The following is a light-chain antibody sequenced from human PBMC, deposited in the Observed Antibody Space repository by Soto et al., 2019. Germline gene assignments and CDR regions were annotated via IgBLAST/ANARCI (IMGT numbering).Light chain of an antibody. CDR2: DAS. V-gene: IGKV3-20*01. CDR3: QQCAPSPRT. J-gene: IGKJ1*01. CDR1: ETVRNNY. Sequence: EIVLTQSPGTLSLSPGERATLSCRASETVRNNYLAWYQQKPGQDPRLLVDDASSRAAGIPDRFSGSGSGTDFTLPISRLEPEDFAVYSCQQCAPSPRTFGQGTKVEIK.